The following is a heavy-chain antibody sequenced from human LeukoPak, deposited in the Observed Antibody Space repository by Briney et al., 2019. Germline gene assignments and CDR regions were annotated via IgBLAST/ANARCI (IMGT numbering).Heavy chain of an antibody. J-gene: IGHJ6*03. V-gene: IGHV3-15*01. CDR2: IKSKTDGGTT. CDR1: GFTFSNAW. CDR3: ARVIAARPGYYYMDV. Sequence: GGSLRLSCAASGFTFSNAWMSWVRQAPGKGLEWVGRIKSKTDGGTTDYAAPVKGRFTISRDDSKNTLYLQMNSLKTEDTAVYYCARVIAARPGYYYMDVWGKGTTVTVSS. D-gene: IGHD6-6*01.